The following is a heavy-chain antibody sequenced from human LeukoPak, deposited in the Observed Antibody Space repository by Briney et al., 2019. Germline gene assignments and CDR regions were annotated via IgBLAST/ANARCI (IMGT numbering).Heavy chain of an antibody. CDR1: GFALSSHW. D-gene: IGHD3-16*01. Sequence: PGGSLRLSCAASGFALSSHWMTWVRQVPGRGPEWVANVNRDESETYYLDSVKGRFTISKDNAKNSLYLQMSNLRAEDTAVYFCARGGGLDVWGQGATVTVSS. V-gene: IGHV3-7*03. CDR2: VNRDESET. J-gene: IGHJ6*02. CDR3: ARGGGLDV.